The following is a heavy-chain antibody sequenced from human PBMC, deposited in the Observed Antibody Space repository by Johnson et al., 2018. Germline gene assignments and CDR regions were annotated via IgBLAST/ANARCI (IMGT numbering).Heavy chain of an antibody. CDR1: GFTFSSYA. J-gene: IGHJ6*03. D-gene: IGHD6-19*01. V-gene: IGHV3-30*04. CDR2: ISYDGSNK. Sequence: QVQLVESGGGVVQPGRSLRLSCAASGFTFSSYAMHWVRQAPGKGLEWVAVISYDGSNKYYADSVKGRFTNSRDNSKNTLYLQMNSLRAEATAVYYCVKERDVRLGYYYYMDVWGKGTTVTVPS. CDR3: VKERDVRLGYYYYMDV.